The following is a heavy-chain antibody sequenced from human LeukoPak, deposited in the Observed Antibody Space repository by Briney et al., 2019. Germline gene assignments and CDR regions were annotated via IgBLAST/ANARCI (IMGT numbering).Heavy chain of an antibody. CDR1: GGSISSYY. Sequence: SETLSLTCTVSGGSISSYYWSWIRQPPGKGLEWIGYIYYSGSTNYNPSLKSRVTISVDTSKNQFSLKLSSVTAADTAVYYCARADYGDAFDIWGQGTMVTVSS. D-gene: IGHD4-17*01. J-gene: IGHJ3*02. CDR3: ARADYGDAFDI. CDR2: IYYSGST. V-gene: IGHV4-59*01.